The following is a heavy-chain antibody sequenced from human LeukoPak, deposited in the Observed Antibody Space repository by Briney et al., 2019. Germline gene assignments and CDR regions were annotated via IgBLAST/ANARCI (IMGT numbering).Heavy chain of an antibody. Sequence: PSETLSLTCTVSGGSISSYYWSWIRQPPGKGPEWIGYIYYSGSTNYNPSLKSRVTISVDTSKNQFSLKLSSVTAADTAVYYCARLPLARTLDFWGQGTLVIVSS. CDR1: GGSISSYY. V-gene: IGHV4-59*08. J-gene: IGHJ4*02. D-gene: IGHD1-1*01. CDR3: ARLPLARTLDF. CDR2: IYYSGST.